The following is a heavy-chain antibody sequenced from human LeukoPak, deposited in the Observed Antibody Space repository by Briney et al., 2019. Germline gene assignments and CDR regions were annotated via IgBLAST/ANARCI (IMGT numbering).Heavy chain of an antibody. J-gene: IGHJ4*02. V-gene: IGHV3-53*01. Sequence: GGSLTLSCAASGIAVSGNYMSWVRQTPEKGLEWISFISINTNTFYADSVRGRFTISRDTSKNTLLLHMNSLREEDSAVYYCGIPQTWDHLFECWGQGTLVTVSS. CDR3: GIPQTWDHLFEC. CDR2: ISINTNT. CDR1: GIAVSGNY. D-gene: IGHD1-26*01.